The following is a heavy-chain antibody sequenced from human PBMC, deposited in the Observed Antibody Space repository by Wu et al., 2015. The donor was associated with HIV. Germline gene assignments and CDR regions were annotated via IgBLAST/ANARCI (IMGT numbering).Heavy chain of an antibody. J-gene: IGHJ3*02. CDR1: GGTFSNYA. Sequence: QVQLVQSGAEVKKPGSSVKVSCKASGGTFSNYAITWVRQAPGQGLEWMGGFIPISGAPNYIQKFQGRVTITADESTSTAYMELSSLRSEDTAVYYCARDLKPYYYDSSGYIDAFDIWGQGTMVTVSS. CDR3: ARDLKPYYYDSSGYIDAFDI. D-gene: IGHD3-22*01. V-gene: IGHV1-69*12. CDR2: FIPISGAP.